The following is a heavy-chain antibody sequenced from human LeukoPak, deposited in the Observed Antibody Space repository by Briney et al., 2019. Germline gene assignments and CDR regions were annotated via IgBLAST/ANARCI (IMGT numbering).Heavy chain of an antibody. CDR1: GGSISSGSYY. J-gene: IGHJ6*03. D-gene: IGHD3-3*01. CDR2: IYTSGST. CDR3: ARARTIFGYYYMDV. Sequence: SETLSLTCTVSGGSISSGSYYWSWIRQPAGKGLEWIGRIYTSGSTNYNPSLKSRVTISVDTSKNQFSLKLSSVTAADTAMYYCARARTIFGYYYMDVWGKGTTVTVSS. V-gene: IGHV4-61*02.